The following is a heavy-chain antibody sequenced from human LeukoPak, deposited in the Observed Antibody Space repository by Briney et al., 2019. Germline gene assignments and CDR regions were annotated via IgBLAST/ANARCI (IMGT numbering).Heavy chain of an antibody. CDR2: ISYDGRNK. CDR1: GFTFSSYA. J-gene: IGHJ4*02. D-gene: IGHD1-26*01. Sequence: GGSLRLSCAASGFTFSSYAMHWVRPAPRKGLEWVAVISYDGRNKYYADSVKGRFTISTDNSKNTLYLQMNSLRAEDTAVYYCARDPGGSYLDYWGQGTLVTVSS. V-gene: IGHV3-30*04. CDR3: ARDPGGSYLDY.